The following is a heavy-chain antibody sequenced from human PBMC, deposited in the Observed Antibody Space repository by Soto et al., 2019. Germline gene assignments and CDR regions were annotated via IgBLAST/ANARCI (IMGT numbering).Heavy chain of an antibody. V-gene: IGHV1-69*04. CDR3: ARDSRGYSYGYDY. CDR2: IIPILGIA. J-gene: IGHJ4*02. D-gene: IGHD5-18*01. CDR1: GGTFSSYT. Sequence: SVKVSCKASGGTFSSYTISWVRQAPGQGLEWMGRIIPILGIANYAQKFQGRVTITADKSTSTAYMELSSLRSEDTAVYYCARDSRGYSYGYDYWGQGTLVTVSS.